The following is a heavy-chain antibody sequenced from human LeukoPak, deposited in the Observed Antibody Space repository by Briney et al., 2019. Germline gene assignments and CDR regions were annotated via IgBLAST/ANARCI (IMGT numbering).Heavy chain of an antibody. CDR2: IRSKAYGGTT. D-gene: IGHD1-26*01. V-gene: IGHV3-49*04. CDR3: TRFVGVGATVLAVFDY. J-gene: IGHJ4*02. CDR1: GFTFGDYA. Sequence: PGRSLRLSCTASGFTFGDYAMSWVRPAPGKGLEWGGFIRSKAYGGTTEYAASVKGRFTISRDDSKSIAYLQMNSLKTEDTAVYYCTRFVGVGATVLAVFDYWGQGTLVTVSS.